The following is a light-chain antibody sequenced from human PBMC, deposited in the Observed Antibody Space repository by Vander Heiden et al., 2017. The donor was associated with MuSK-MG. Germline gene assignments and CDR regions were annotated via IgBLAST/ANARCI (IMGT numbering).Light chain of an antibody. CDR3: ESWDSGLRGVV. V-gene: IGLV1-51*02. CDR1: SSNIENNY. J-gene: IGLJ3*02. CDR2: END. Sequence: SVLTQPPSMSAAAGQRVTISCSGTSSNIENNYVSWYKQVPGTAPKFRSSENDKRPSGIPDRFSGSKSGTSATLVITGLQAGDEADDVCESWDSGLRGVVFGGGTRLTVL.